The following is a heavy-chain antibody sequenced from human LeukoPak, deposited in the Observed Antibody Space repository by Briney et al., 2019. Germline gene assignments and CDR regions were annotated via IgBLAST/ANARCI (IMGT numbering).Heavy chain of an antibody. CDR2: ISGSGGST. J-gene: IGHJ4*02. Sequence: GGSLRLSCAASGFTFSSSWMTWVRQAPGKGLEWVSAISGSGGSTYYADSVRGRFTFSRDNSKNTLYLQMNSLRAEDTAVYYCAKDRGGGFDYWGQGTLVTVSS. CDR1: GFTFSSSW. V-gene: IGHV3-23*01. D-gene: IGHD3-10*01. CDR3: AKDRGGGFDY.